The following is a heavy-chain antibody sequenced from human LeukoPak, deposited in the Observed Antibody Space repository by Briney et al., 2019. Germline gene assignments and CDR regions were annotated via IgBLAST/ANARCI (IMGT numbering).Heavy chain of an antibody. D-gene: IGHD3-10*01. J-gene: IGHJ4*02. CDR2: INHSGST. CDR3: ARGQGSGSYYPCFDY. Sequence: PSETLSLTCAVYGGSFSGYYWSWIRQPPGKGLEWMGEINHSGSTNYNPSLKSRVTISVDTSKNQFSLKLSSVTAADTAVYYCARGQGSGSYYPCFDYWGQGTLVTVSS. CDR1: GGSFSGYY. V-gene: IGHV4-34*01.